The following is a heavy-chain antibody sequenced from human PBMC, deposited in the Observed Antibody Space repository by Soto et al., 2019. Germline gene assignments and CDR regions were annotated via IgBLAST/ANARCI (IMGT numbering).Heavy chain of an antibody. D-gene: IGHD3-22*01. V-gene: IGHV4-59*01. J-gene: IGHJ4*02. Sequence: SETLSLTCTVSGGSISSYYWSWIRQPPGKGLEWIGYIYYSGSTNYNPSLKSRVTISVDTSKNQFSLKLSSVTAADTAVYYCARAGYYYDSIGYYIEEYFDYWGQGTLVTVS. CDR3: ARAGYYYDSIGYYIEEYFDY. CDR2: IYYSGST. CDR1: GGSISSYY.